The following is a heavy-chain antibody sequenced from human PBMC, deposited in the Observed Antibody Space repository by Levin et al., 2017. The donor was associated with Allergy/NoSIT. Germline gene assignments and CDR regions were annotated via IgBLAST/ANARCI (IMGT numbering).Heavy chain of an antibody. CDR2: IYYSGST. CDR1: GGSISSSSYY. D-gene: IGHD3-22*01. V-gene: IGHV4-39*07. J-gene: IGHJ4*02. Sequence: GSLRLSCTVSGGSISSSSYYWGWIRQPPGKGLEWIGSIYYSGSTYYNPSLKSRVTISVDTSKNQFSLKLSSVTAADTAVYYCARDPHYYYDSSGYPIDYWGQGTLVTVSS. CDR3: ARDPHYYYDSSGYPIDY.